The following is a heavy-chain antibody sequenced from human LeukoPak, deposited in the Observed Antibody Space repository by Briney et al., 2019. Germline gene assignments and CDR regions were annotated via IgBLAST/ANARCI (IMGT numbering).Heavy chain of an antibody. CDR3: ARPLYCSGVSCQKCGL. Sequence: SETLSLTCTVSGXSISSSNYYWGWIRQPPGKGLEWIGSIYYSGSTYYNSSLKSRLNISIGTSKNQFSLKLSSVTAADTAVYYCARPLYCSGVSCQKCGLWGQGTLVSVSS. CDR2: IYYSGST. J-gene: IGHJ4*02. V-gene: IGHV4-39*01. D-gene: IGHD2-15*01. CDR1: GXSISSSNYY.